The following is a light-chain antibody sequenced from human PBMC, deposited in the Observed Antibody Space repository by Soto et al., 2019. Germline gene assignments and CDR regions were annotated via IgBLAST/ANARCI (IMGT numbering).Light chain of an antibody. CDR2: SAS. CDR3: QQYYDWPPYT. CDR1: QSVDTN. Sequence: ELTQSPATLSASAGDRATLSCRASQSVDTNLAWYQQKPGQAPRLLVHSASTRATRIPARFTGIGSGTVFTLPISGLQSAAFAVYYCQQYYDWPPYTFGQATKLQI. V-gene: IGKV3-15*01. J-gene: IGKJ2*01.